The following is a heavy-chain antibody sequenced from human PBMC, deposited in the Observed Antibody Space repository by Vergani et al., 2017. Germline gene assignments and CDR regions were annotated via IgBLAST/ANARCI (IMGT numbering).Heavy chain of an antibody. V-gene: IGHV1-69*01. J-gene: IGHJ3*01. CDR3: ARSSLGTSDAFDL. Sequence: QVQLVQSGAEVKKPGSSVKVSCKASGGTFSSYAISWVRQAPGQGLEWMGGIIPIFGTANYAQKFQGRVTITADESTSTAYMEVRSLRSDDTAVYYCARSSLGTSDAFDLWGQGTMVTVSS. D-gene: IGHD1-1*01. CDR1: GGTFSSYA. CDR2: IIPIFGTA.